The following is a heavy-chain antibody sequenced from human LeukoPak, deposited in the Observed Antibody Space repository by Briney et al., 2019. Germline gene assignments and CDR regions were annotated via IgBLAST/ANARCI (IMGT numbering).Heavy chain of an antibody. V-gene: IGHV4-59*01. CDR2: IYYSGST. CDR1: GGSISSYY. J-gene: IGHJ3*02. Sequence: SETLSLTCTVSGGSISSYYWSWIRQPPGKGLGWIGYIYYSGSTNYNPSLKSRVTISVDTSKNQFSLKLSSVTAADTAVYYCAREKLRFLEGAFDIWGQGTMVTVSS. D-gene: IGHD3-3*01. CDR3: AREKLRFLEGAFDI.